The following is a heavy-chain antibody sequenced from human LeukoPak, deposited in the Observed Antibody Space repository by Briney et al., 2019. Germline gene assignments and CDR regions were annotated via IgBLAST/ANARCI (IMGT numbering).Heavy chain of an antibody. Sequence: GASVKVSCKASGYTFTSYDINWVRQATGQGLEWMGWMNPNSGNTGYAQKFQGRVTITRNTSINTPYMELSSLRSEDTGVYYCARVKSDYDFWSGYYKVNWFDPWGQGTLVTVSS. D-gene: IGHD3-3*01. V-gene: IGHV1-8*03. CDR2: MNPNSGNT. CDR1: GYTFTSYD. CDR3: ARVKSDYDFWSGYYKVNWFDP. J-gene: IGHJ5*02.